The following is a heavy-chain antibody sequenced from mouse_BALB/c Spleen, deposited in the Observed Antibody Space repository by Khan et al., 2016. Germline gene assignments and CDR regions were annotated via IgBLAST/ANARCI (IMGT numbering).Heavy chain of an antibody. CDR2: IDPANGNT. D-gene: IGHD2-4*01. V-gene: IGHV14-3*02. J-gene: IGHJ3*01. CDR3: ARSPYDYDVGFAY. CDR1: GFNIKDTY. Sequence: EVQLQESGAELVKPGASVKLSYTASGFNIKDTYMHWVKQRPEQGLEWIGRIDPANGNTKYDPKFQGKATITADTSSNTASLQLRSLTSEDTAVYYCARSPYDYDVGFAYWGQGTLVTVSA.